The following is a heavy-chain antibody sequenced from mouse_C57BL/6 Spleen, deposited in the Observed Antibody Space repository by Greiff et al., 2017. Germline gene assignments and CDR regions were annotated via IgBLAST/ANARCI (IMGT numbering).Heavy chain of an antibody. D-gene: IGHD2-2*01. Sequence: QVTLKVSGPGISQPSQPLSLTCSFSGFSLSTFGMGVGWIRQPSGKGLEWLAHIWWDDDKYYNPALKSRLTISKDSSNNQVLHKIANVDTADTATYYCARPLMVTTGWYCGVWGTGTTVTVSS. V-gene: IGHV8-8*01. CDR2: IWWDDDK. J-gene: IGHJ1*03. CDR1: GFSLSTFGMG. CDR3: ARPLMVTTGWYCGV.